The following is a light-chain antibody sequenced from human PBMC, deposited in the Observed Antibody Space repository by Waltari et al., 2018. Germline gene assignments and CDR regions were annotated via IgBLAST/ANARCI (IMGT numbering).Light chain of an antibody. CDR2: DVT. Sequence: QSALTQPRSVSGSPGQSLTISCTGTRSDVGGYNFVSWYQQHPGTAPKLIISDVTKRPAGVPDRFSGSKSGNTASLTISGLQAEDEADYYCSSYAGNYVAFGGGTKLTVL. V-gene: IGLV2-11*01. J-gene: IGLJ2*01. CDR3: SSYAGNYVA. CDR1: RSDVGGYNF.